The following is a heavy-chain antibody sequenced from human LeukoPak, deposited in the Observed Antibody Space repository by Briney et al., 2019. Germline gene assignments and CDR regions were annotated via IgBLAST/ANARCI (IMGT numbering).Heavy chain of an antibody. D-gene: IGHD3-16*01. J-gene: IGHJ6*03. Sequence: PGGSLRLSCAASGFTFSSYSMNWVRQAPGKGLEWVSYISSSSSTIYYADSVKGRFTVSRDNSKKTVYLEMNNLRVEDTAVYYCAKGMLTYYYMDVWGKGTTVTVSS. CDR3: AKGMLTYYYMDV. CDR1: GFTFSSYS. CDR2: ISSSSSTI. V-gene: IGHV3-48*01.